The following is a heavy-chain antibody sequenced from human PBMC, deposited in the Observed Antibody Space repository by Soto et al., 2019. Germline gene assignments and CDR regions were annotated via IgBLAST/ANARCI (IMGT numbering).Heavy chain of an antibody. CDR1: GYTFTSYG. CDR2: ISAYNGNT. Sequence: ASVKVSCKASGYTFTSYGISWVRQAPGQGLEWMGWISAYNGNTNYAQKLQGRVTMTTDTSTSTAYMELRSLRSDDTAVYYCAREDIVVVPAAMDSDYWGQGTLVTVSS. V-gene: IGHV1-18*01. J-gene: IGHJ4*02. D-gene: IGHD2-2*01. CDR3: AREDIVVVPAAMDSDY.